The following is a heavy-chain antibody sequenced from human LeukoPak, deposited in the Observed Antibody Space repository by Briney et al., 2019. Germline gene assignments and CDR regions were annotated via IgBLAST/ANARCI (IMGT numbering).Heavy chain of an antibody. D-gene: IGHD4-17*01. Sequence: GGSLRLSCAASGFTFSSYSMNWVRQAPGKGLEWGSSISSSSSYIYYADSVKGRFTVSRDNAKNSLYLQMNSLRAEDTAVYYCARVSPHTVTTLQYFDYWGQGTLVTVSS. CDR2: ISSSSSYI. CDR3: ARVSPHTVTTLQYFDY. J-gene: IGHJ4*02. CDR1: GFTFSSYS. V-gene: IGHV3-21*01.